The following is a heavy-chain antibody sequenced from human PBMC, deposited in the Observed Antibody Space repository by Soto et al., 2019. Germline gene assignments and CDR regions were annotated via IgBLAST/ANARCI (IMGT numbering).Heavy chain of an antibody. CDR3: ARHDFDFWGRSSYPPYAMDV. V-gene: IGHV5-51*01. CDR2: IYPGDSDI. Sequence: PGESLKISCKGSGYSFISYWIGWVRQMPGKGLEWMGIIYPGDSDIKYSPSFQGQVTISADKSINTAYVEWSSLKASDTAVYYCARHDFDFWGRSSYPPYAMDVWGQGTTVTVSS. J-gene: IGHJ6*02. CDR1: GYSFISYW. D-gene: IGHD3-3*01.